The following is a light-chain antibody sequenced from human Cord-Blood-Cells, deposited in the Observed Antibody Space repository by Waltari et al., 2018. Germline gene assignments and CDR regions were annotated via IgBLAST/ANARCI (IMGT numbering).Light chain of an antibody. J-gene: IGKJ4*01. CDR1: QSITSY. CDR3: QQRYSTPVT. CDR2: AAS. Sequence: DIQITQSPSSLSPSVGDRVTITCRASQSITSYLNWDQQKPGKAPKLLIYAASSLQSGVPSRVSGSGSGTDFTLTISSLQPEDFATYYRQQRYSTPVTVGGGTKVESK. V-gene: IGKV1-39*01.